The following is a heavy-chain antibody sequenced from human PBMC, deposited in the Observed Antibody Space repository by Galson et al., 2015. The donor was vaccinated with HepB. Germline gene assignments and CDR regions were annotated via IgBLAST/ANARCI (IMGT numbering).Heavy chain of an antibody. V-gene: IGHV5-51*01. CDR1: GYSFTSYW. J-gene: IGHJ5*02. CDR2: IYPGDSDT. D-gene: IGHD3-22*01. Sequence: QSGAEVKKPGESLKISCKGSGYSFTSYWIGWVRQMPGKGLEWMGIIYPGDSDTRYSPSFQGQVTISADKSISTAYLQWSSLKASDTAMYYCARRQLVRYYDSSGYSWFDPWGQGTLVTVSS. CDR3: ARRQLVRYYDSSGYSWFDP.